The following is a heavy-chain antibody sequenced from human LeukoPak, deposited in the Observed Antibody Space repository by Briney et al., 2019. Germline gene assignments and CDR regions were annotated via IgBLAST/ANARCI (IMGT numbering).Heavy chain of an antibody. CDR3: ARDLKGNWFDP. J-gene: IGHJ5*02. CDR1: GGSISSYY. CDR2: IYHSGST. D-gene: IGHD3-9*01. Sequence: SETLSLTCTVSGGSISSYYWGWIRQPPGKGLEWIGSIYHSGSTYYNPSLKSRVTISVDTSKNQFSLKLSSVTAADTAVYYCARDLKGNWFDPWGQGTLVTVSS. V-gene: IGHV4-38-2*02.